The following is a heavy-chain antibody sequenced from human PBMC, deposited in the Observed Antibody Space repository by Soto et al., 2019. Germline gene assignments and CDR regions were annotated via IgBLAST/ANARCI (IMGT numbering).Heavy chain of an antibody. J-gene: IGHJ6*02. CDR2: ISYDGSNK. V-gene: IGHV3-30-3*01. Sequence: QVQLVESGGGVVQPGRSLRLSCAASGFTFSSYAMHWVRQAPGKGLEWVAVISYDGSNKYYADSVKGRFTISRDNSKNTLDLQMSRLSAEETDVYYCARSGYSSSWYVDYYYYCMDALGQRTTVTVSS. CDR3: ARSGYSSSWYVDYYYYCMDA. CDR1: GFTFSSYA. D-gene: IGHD6-13*01.